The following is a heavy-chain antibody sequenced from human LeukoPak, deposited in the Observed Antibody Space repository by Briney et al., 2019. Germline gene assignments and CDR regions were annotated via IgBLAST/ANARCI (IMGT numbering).Heavy chain of an antibody. D-gene: IGHD3-10*01. CDR3: ASTSRNYGSGSFS. CDR1: GGSISSNSYY. V-gene: IGHV4-39*07. CDR2: INHSGST. J-gene: IGHJ5*02. Sequence: PSETLSLTCAVSGGSISSNSYYWGWIRQPPGKGLEWIGEINHSGSTNYNPSLKSRVTISVDTSKNQFSLKLSSVTAADTAVYYCASTSRNYGSGSFSWGQGTLVTVSS.